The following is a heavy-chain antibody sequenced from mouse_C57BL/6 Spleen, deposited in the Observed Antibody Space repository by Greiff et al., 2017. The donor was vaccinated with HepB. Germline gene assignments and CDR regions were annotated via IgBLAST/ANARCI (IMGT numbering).Heavy chain of an antibody. CDR3: ARRGIYYGYDEYFDV. V-gene: IGHV1-26*01. D-gene: IGHD2-2*01. J-gene: IGHJ1*03. CDR1: GYTFTDYY. CDR2: INPNNGGT. Sequence: VQLQQSGPELVKPGASVKISCKASGYTFTDYYMNWVKQSHGKSLEWIGDINPNNGGTSYNQKFKGKATLTVDKSSSTAYMELRSLTSEDSAVYYCARRGIYYGYDEYFDVWGTGTTVTVSS.